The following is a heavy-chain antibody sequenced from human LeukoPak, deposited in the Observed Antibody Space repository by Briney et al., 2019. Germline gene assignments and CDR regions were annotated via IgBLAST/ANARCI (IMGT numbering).Heavy chain of an antibody. D-gene: IGHD3-10*01. CDR1: GYTLTELS. V-gene: IGHV1-24*01. Sequence: GASVKVSCKVSGYTLTELSMHWVRQAPGKGLEWVGGFDPEDGETIYAQKFQGRVTMTEDTSTDTAYMELSSLRSEDTAVYYCASPTGITMVRGAFDIWGQGTMVTVSS. CDR2: FDPEDGET. J-gene: IGHJ3*02. CDR3: ASPTGITMVRGAFDI.